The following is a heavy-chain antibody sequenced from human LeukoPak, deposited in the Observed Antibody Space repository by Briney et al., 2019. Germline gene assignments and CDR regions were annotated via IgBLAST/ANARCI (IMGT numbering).Heavy chain of an antibody. CDR2: ITGDGRDT. CDR3: AKGSRTSRPYYFDF. V-gene: IGHV3-23*01. J-gene: IGHJ4*02. Sequence: GGSLRFSCAASGFSFENYAMSWVRQAPGKWLDWVSAITGDGRDTYHADSVKGRFTISRDNSRNTLFLQMNSLRVEDSAVYYCAKGSRTSRPYYFDFWGQGTLVTVPS. D-gene: IGHD1-7*01. CDR1: GFSFENYA.